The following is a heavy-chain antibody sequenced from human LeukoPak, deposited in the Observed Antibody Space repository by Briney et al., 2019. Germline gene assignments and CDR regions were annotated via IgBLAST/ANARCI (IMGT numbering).Heavy chain of an antibody. CDR2: ISAYNGNK. V-gene: IGHV1-18*01. Sequence: ASVKVSCKASGYTFSSYGSSWVRQAPGQGLEWMGWISAYNGNKNYAQNLQGRATMTTDTSTSTAHMELRGLGSDEQAVYYCAPPPSYYEVIGYSVAWGQGTLVTVSS. D-gene: IGHD3-22*01. CDR3: APPPSYYEVIGYSVA. J-gene: IGHJ5*02. CDR1: GYTFSSYG.